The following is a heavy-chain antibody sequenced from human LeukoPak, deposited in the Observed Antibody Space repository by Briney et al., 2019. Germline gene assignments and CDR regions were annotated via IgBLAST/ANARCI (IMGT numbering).Heavy chain of an antibody. J-gene: IGHJ5*02. V-gene: IGHV5-10-1*01. CDR2: IDPSVSYT. CDR3: AQSRITGTTDWFDP. D-gene: IGHD1-7*01. Sequence: GESLQVSCKGSGYRFTSYWISWVRPMPGKGPEWMGRIDPSVSYTNYSPSFQGHVTISADKSISTAYLQWSSLKASDNAMYYCAQSRITGTTDWFDPWGQGTLVTVSS. CDR1: GYRFTSYW.